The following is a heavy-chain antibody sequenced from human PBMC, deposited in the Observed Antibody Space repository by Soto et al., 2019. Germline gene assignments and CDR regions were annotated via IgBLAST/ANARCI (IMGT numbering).Heavy chain of an antibody. CDR2: IYSGSAT. V-gene: IGHV3-53*02. D-gene: IGHD6-19*01. J-gene: IGHJ4*02. CDR1: GFTVSDTY. Sequence: EVRLVETGGGLIQPGGSLRLSCAASGFTVSDTYMNWVRQAPGKGLEWVSVIYSGSATYYADPVKGRFTISRDNSKNTVFLEMSSLRVDDTAVNYCARGKSGWLTFDYWGQGSLVTGSS. CDR3: ARGKSGWLTFDY.